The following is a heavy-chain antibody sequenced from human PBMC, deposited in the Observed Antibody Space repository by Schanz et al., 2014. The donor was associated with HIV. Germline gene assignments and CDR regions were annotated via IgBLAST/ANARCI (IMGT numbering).Heavy chain of an antibody. J-gene: IGHJ6*02. V-gene: IGHV3-48*02. CDR3: ARRPFNAMDV. Sequence: VQLVESGGGVVQPGRSLRLSWAASGFTFSTYRMNWVPQAPGKGLEGVSYISSSSTTRHYADSVIARFTVTRDDAQNSLHLQMNSLRDEDTAVYYCARRPFNAMDVWGQGTPVTVSS. CDR1: GFTFSTYR. CDR2: ISSSSTTR.